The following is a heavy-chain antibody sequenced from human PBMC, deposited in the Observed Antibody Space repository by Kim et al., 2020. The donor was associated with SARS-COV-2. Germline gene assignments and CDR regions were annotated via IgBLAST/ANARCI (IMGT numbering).Heavy chain of an antibody. J-gene: IGHJ4*02. CDR1: GFTFSNYA. CDR3: AKDIYYGSVTYYEGSDY. V-gene: IGHV3-23*01. CDR2: ISGGGINI. Sequence: GGSLRLSCVASGFTFSNYAMSWVRQAPGKGLEWVSGISGGGINIFYGDSVKGRFTISRDNSKNALHLHMNSLRDEDTAVYYCAKDIYYGSVTYYEGSDYWGQGTLVTVSS. D-gene: IGHD3-10*01.